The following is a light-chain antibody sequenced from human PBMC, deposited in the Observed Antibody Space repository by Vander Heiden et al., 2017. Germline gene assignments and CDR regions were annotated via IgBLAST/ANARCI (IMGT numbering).Light chain of an antibody. V-gene: IGKV1-33*01. CDR1: QDISNH. CDR2: DAS. CDR3: QRYVNLLS. Sequence: DIQMTQSPSSLSASVGDRVTITCQASQDISNHLNWYQQKPGKASNLLLYDASNLRTGVPTRFSRSGSGTDFTITISRLQPEDIATYYCQRYVNLLSFGGGTKVEIK. J-gene: IGKJ4*01.